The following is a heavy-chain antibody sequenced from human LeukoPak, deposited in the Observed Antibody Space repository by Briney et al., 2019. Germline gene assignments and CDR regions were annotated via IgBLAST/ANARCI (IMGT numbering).Heavy chain of an antibody. J-gene: IGHJ3*02. Sequence: PGGSLRLSCAASGFTFSSYSMNWVRQAPGKGLEWVSSISSSSSYIYYADSVKGRFTISRDSAKNSLYLQMNSLRAEDTAVYYCAREGSILGGLPAFDIWGQGTMVTVSS. CDR2: ISSSSSYI. CDR1: GFTFSSYS. D-gene: IGHD2/OR15-2a*01. CDR3: AREGSILGGLPAFDI. V-gene: IGHV3-21*01.